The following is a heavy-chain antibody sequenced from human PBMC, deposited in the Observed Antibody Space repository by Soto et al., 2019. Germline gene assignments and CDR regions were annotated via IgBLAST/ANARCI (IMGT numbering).Heavy chain of an antibody. CDR2: ISAHNDNT. CDR1: GYTFTSYG. J-gene: IGHJ4*02. D-gene: IGHD1-1*01. Sequence: QVHLVQSGAEVKKPGASVKVSCKCSGYTFTSYGIPWVRQAPGQGLEWMGWISAHNDNTDYAQKLQGRVTVTRDTSTSTAYMELRSLKSDGTAVEYCARGRYGDYWGQGALVTVSS. CDR3: ARGRYGDY. V-gene: IGHV1-18*01.